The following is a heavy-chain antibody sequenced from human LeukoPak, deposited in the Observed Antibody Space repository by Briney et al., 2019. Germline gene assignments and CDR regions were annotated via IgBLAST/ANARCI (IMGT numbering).Heavy chain of an antibody. D-gene: IGHD3-10*01. CDR1: GFTVSSNY. J-gene: IGHJ4*02. CDR2: IYSGGRT. CDR3: VTMVRGVIPYDY. Sequence: GGSLRLSCAASGFTVSSNYMSWVRQAPGKGLEWVSVIYSGGRTYYADSVKGRFTISRDNSKNTLYLQMNSLRAEDTAVYYCVTMVRGVIPYDYWGQGTLVTVSS. V-gene: IGHV3-53*01.